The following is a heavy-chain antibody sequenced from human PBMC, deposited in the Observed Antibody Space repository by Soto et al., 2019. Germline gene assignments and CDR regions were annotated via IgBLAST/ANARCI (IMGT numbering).Heavy chain of an antibody. D-gene: IGHD6-19*01. CDR1: GGSISTSNW. V-gene: IGHV4-4*02. Sequence: PSETLSLTCAVSGGSISTSNWWSWVRQPPGKGLQWIGEIYHSGITNYNPSLKSRVTISVDKSKNQFSLNLTSVTAADTAVYYCALSTEYSSGWHIFDYWGQGNLVTVSS. J-gene: IGHJ4*02. CDR3: ALSTEYSSGWHIFDY. CDR2: IYHSGIT.